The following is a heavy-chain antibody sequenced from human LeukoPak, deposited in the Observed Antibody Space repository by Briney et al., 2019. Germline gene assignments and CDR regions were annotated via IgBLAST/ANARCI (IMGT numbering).Heavy chain of an antibody. Sequence: SETLSLTCAVYGGSFSGYYWSWIRQPPGKGLEWIGEINHSGSTNYNPSLKSRVTISVDTFKNQFSLKLSSVTAADTAVYYCARGLWGLWFRVSFFDYWGQGTLVTVSS. CDR3: ARGLWGLWFRVSFFDY. V-gene: IGHV4-34*01. D-gene: IGHD3-10*01. J-gene: IGHJ4*02. CDR1: GGSFSGYY. CDR2: INHSGST.